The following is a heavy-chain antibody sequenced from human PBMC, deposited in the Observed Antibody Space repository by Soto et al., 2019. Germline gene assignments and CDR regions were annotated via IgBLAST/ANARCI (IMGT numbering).Heavy chain of an antibody. D-gene: IGHD2-15*01. V-gene: IGHV6-1*01. CDR1: GDSVSSNSAA. CDR3: ARVSARCSGGSCYSSSDPYYFDY. CDR2: TYYRSKWYN. J-gene: IGHJ4*02. Sequence: SQTLSLTCAISGDSVSSNSAAWNWIRQSPSRGLEWLGRTYYRSKWYNDYAVSVKSRITINPDTSKNQFSLQRNSVTTEDTAVYYCARVSARCSGGSCYSSSDPYYFDYWGQGTLVTVSS.